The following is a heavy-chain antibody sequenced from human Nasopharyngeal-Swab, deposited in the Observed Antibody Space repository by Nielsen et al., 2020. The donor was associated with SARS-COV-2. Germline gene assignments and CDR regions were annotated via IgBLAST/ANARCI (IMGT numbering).Heavy chain of an antibody. J-gene: IGHJ5*02. CDR3: AGVARSSWYVLDNWFDP. V-gene: IGHV4-39*01. CDR2: IYYSGST. D-gene: IGHD6-13*01. Sequence: WILQPPGKGLEWIGSIYYSGSTYYNPSLKSRVTISVDTSKNQFSLKVTSVAAADTAVYYCAGVARSSWYVLDNWFDPWGHGTLVTVSS.